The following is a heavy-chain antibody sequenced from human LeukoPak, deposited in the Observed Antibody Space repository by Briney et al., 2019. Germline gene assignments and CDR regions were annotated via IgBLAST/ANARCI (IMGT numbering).Heavy chain of an antibody. CDR1: GFTFSSYW. V-gene: IGHV3-74*01. D-gene: IGHD3-9*01. J-gene: IGHJ4*02. CDR3: ARLDILTGNYYYFNF. CDR2: ISGDGSTT. Sequence: GGSLRLSCAASGFTFSSYWLHWVRQAPGMGLVWVSRISGDGSTTSYADSVKGRFTISRDNAKNTLYLQMNSLRAEDTAVYYCARLDILTGNYYYFNFWGQGTLVTVSS.